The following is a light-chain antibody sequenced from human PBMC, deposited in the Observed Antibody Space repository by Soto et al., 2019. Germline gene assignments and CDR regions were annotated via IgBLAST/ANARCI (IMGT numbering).Light chain of an antibody. CDR2: EVT. J-gene: IGLJ1*01. Sequence: QSALTQPASVSGSPGQSISISCTGTTNDVEVYSLVSWFQQHPGKAPKLIIYEVTERPSGVSSRFSGSKSGNTASLTISGLQAEDEADYYCCSYSDNNTYVFGSGTKLTVL. V-gene: IGLV2-23*02. CDR1: TNDVEVYSL. CDR3: CSYSDNNTYV.